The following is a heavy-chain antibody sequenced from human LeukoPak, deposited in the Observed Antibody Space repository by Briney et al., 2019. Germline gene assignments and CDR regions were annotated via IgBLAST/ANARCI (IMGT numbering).Heavy chain of an antibody. CDR1: GYTFPSYF. J-gene: IGHJ5*02. CDR2: INPTGGST. Sequence: ASVKVSCKASGYTFPSYFMHWVRQAPGQGLEWMGIINPTGGSTTYAQKFQGRVTMTRDTSTSTVYMELSSLRSEDTAVYYCVKGFPGAGHIDPWGQGTLVTVSS. V-gene: IGHV1-46*03. D-gene: IGHD3-10*01. CDR3: VKGFPGAGHIDP.